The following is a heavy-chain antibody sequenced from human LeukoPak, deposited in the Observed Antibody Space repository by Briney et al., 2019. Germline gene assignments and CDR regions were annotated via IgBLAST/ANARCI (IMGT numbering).Heavy chain of an antibody. D-gene: IGHD1-1*01. CDR2: IYYSGSP. V-gene: IGHV4-59*01. CDR1: GGSINSYY. J-gene: IGHJ3*01. CDR3: AGDVMSTALDAFDV. Sequence: SETLSLTCTVSGGSINSYYWNWIRQPPGEGLELIGYIYYSGSPTYNPSLKSRVTISVDTSKNQFSLQLSSVTAADTAVYYCAGDVMSTALDAFDVWGQGTMVTVSS.